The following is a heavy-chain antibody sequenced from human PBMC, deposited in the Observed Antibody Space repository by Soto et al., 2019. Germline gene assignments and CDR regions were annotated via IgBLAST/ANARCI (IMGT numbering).Heavy chain of an antibody. D-gene: IGHD4-17*01. Sequence: ASVKVSCTASGYTFTSYYMHWVRQAPGQGLEWMGIINPSGGSTSYAQKFQGRVTMTRDTSTSTVYMELSSLRSEDTAVYYCASLYGGNSRDFDYWGQGTLVTVS. CDR1: GYTFTSYY. CDR3: ASLYGGNSRDFDY. CDR2: INPSGGST. J-gene: IGHJ4*02. V-gene: IGHV1-46*01.